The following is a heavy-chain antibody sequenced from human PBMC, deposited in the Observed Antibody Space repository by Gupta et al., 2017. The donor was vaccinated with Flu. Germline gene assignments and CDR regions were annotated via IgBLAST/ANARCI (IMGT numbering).Heavy chain of an antibody. CDR2: VSFDGTNR. J-gene: IGHJ6*03. V-gene: IGHV3-30*17. CDR3: AVLSLILVDQNFMDL. Sequence: QVHLVESGGGVVQPGTSPRLSCAASGFTFKTYALHWVRQAPGKGLEWVSLVSFDGTNRYYADSVEGRFTISRDNSNNTVSLQMNSLTTDDTGLYYCAVLSLILVDQNFMDLWGKGTAVIVSS. CDR1: GFTFKTYA. D-gene: IGHD2-21*01.